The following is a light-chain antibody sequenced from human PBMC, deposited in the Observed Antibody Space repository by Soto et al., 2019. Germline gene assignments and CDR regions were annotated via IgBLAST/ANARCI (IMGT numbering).Light chain of an antibody. CDR2: EVS. V-gene: IGLV2-14*01. CDR3: SSYSIGTACL. Sequence: QSVLTQPASVSGSPGQSITISCTGTSSDVGGYDYVSWYQLHPGKAPKLMVFEVSNRPSGVSYRFSGSKSGNTASLTISGLQAEDEADYFCSSYSIGTACLCGTGTKVTVL. CDR1: SSDVGGYDY. J-gene: IGLJ1*01.